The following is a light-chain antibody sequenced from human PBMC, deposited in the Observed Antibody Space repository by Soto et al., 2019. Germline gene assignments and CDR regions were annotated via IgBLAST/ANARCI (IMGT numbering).Light chain of an antibody. Sequence: EIVLTQSPGTLSLSPGERATLSCRASQSGRSNHVAWYQQKPGQAPRLLISGASNRAAGIPDRFSGSGSGTDFSLTISGLEPEDFAAYYCQQYGNSPGTFGQGTKLEIK. V-gene: IGKV3-20*01. CDR3: QQYGNSPGT. CDR2: GAS. CDR1: QSGRSNH. J-gene: IGKJ2*01.